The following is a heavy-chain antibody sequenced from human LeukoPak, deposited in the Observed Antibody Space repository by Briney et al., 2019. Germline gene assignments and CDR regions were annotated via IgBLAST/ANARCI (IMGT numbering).Heavy chain of an antibody. J-gene: IGHJ6*02. CDR3: AKDIRGPAYSSGWYYYYGMDV. CDR2: ISSSSSYI. V-gene: IGHV3-21*04. CDR1: GFTFSSYS. Sequence: PGGSLRLSCAASGFTFSSYSMNWVRQAPGKGLEWVSSISSSSSYIYYADSVKGRFTISRDNAKNSLYLQMNSLRAEDTALYYCAKDIRGPAYSSGWYYYYGMDVWGQGTTVTVSS. D-gene: IGHD6-19*01.